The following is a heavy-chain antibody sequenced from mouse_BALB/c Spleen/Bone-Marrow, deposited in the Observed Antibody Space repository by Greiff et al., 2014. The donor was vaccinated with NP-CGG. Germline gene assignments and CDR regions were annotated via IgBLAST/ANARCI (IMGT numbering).Heavy chain of an antibody. V-gene: IGHV1S135*01. J-gene: IGHJ3*01. CDR3: ARENYCSSPAY. D-gene: IGHD1-1*02. CDR1: GYAFTGYN. Sequence: EVQRVESGPELVKPGASVKVSCKASGYAFTGYNMYWVKQSHGKSLEWIGYIDPYNGGTSYNQKFKGKATLTVDKSSSTAYMQINNLTAKYSAVYYCARENYCSSPAYWGQGTLVTVSA. CDR2: IDPYNGGT.